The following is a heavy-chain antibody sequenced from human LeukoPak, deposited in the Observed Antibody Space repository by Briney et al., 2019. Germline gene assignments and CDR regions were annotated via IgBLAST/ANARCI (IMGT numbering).Heavy chain of an antibody. CDR2: IYTSGST. Sequence: PSETLSLTCTVSGGSISSGSYYWSWIRQPAGKGLEWIGRIYTSGSTNYNPSLKSRVTTSVDTSKNQFSLKLSSVTAADTAVYYCARDLGSNPIMDVWGKGTTVTVSS. V-gene: IGHV4-61*02. CDR1: GGSISSGSYY. D-gene: IGHD6-13*01. CDR3: ARDLGSNPIMDV. J-gene: IGHJ6*03.